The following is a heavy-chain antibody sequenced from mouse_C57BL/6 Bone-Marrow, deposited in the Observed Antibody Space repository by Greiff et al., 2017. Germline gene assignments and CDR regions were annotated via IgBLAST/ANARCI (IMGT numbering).Heavy chain of an antibody. V-gene: IGHV1-81*01. CDR3: ARATGFAY. Sequence: VQLQESGAELARPGASVKLSCKASGYTFPRYGISWVKQRTGQGLEWIGEIYPRSGNTFYNEKFKGKATLTVDKSSSTAYMELRSLTSEDSAVYFCARATGFAYWGQGTLVTVSA. CDR1: GYTFPRYG. J-gene: IGHJ3*01. CDR2: IYPRSGNT. D-gene: IGHD1-2*01.